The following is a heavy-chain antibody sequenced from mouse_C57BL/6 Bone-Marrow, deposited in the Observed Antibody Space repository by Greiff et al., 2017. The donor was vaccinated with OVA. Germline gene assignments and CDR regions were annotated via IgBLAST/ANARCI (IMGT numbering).Heavy chain of an antibody. V-gene: IGHV1-69*01. Sequence: VQLQQPGAELVMPGASVKLSCKASGYTFTSYWMHWVKQRPGQGLEWIGEIDPSDSYTNYNQKFKGKSTLTVDKSSSTAYMQLSSLTSEDSAVYYGAREGSSGYVAYYWGQGTTLTVSS. CDR1: GYTFTSYW. D-gene: IGHD3-2*02. CDR3: AREGSSGYVAYY. CDR2: IDPSDSYT. J-gene: IGHJ2*01.